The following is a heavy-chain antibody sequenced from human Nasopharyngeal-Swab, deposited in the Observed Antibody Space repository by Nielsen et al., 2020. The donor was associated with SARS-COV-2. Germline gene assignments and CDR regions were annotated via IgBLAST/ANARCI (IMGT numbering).Heavy chain of an antibody. D-gene: IGHD1-26*01. CDR3: ARKQMWEYYFDY. J-gene: IGHJ4*02. CDR2: ISPTGSVT. V-gene: IGHV1-46*01. Sequence: WVGQVPGQGLEWMGIISPTGSVTMYAQNFQGRVTMTRDTSASTVYMELSSLRSEDTAVYYCARKQMWEYYFDYWGQGTLVTVSS.